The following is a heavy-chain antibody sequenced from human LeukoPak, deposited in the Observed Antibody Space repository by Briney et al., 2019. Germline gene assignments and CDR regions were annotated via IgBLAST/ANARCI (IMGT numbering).Heavy chain of an antibody. CDR2: ISRSGSTK. V-gene: IGHV3-11*01. CDR3: ARVLRYCSGGNCYSGGLGYMDV. Sequence: PSETLSLTCTISGGSISSSRYYWGWIRQAPGKGLEWVSSISRSGSTKYYADPVKGRFTISRDNAKNSLFLQMNSLRAEDTAVYYCARVLRYCSGGNCYSGGLGYMDVWGKGTTVTISS. D-gene: IGHD2-15*01. CDR1: GGSISSSRYY. J-gene: IGHJ6*03.